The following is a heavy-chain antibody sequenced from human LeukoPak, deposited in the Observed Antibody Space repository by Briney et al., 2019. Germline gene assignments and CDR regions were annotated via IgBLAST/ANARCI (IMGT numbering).Heavy chain of an antibody. D-gene: IGHD6-13*01. CDR2: ISSSSSYI. CDR1: GFTFSSYS. Sequence: GGSLRLSCAASGFTFSSYSMNWVRQAPGKGLEWVSSISSSSSYIYYADSVKGRFPISRDYAKNSLYLQMNSLRAEDTAVYYCAILAAKPGDDAFDIWGQGTTVTVSS. CDR3: AILAAKPGDDAFDI. J-gene: IGHJ3*02. V-gene: IGHV3-21*01.